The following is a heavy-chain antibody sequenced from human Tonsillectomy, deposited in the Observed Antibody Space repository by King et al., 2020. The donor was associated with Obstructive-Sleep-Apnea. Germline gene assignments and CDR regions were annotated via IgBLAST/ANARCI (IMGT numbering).Heavy chain of an antibody. CDR1: GGSISSYY. CDR2: IYYSGST. CDR3: ARQTCSGGSCYSRWFDP. Sequence: VQLQESGPGLVKPSETLSLTCTVSGGSISSYYWSWIRQPPGKGLEWIGYIYYSGSTNYNPSLKSRVTISVDTSKNQFSLKLSSVTAADTAVYYCARQTCSGGSCYSRWFDPWGQGTLVTVSS. V-gene: IGHV4-59*08. J-gene: IGHJ5*02. D-gene: IGHD2-15*01.